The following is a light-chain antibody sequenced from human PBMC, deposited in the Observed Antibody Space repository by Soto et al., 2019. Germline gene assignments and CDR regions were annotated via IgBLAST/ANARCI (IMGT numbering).Light chain of an antibody. Sequence: SALTQPASVSGSPGQSITISCIGSSSDVGGYNYVSWYQQHPGKAPKLMIYEVTNRPSGVSNRFSGSKSGNSASLTISGLQAEDEADYYCSSYTSSSILVFGGGTKLTVL. V-gene: IGLV2-14*01. J-gene: IGLJ2*01. CDR2: EVT. CDR3: SSYTSSSILV. CDR1: SSDVGGYNY.